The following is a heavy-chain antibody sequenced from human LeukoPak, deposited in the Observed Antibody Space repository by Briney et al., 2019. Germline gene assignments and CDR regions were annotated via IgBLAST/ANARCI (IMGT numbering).Heavy chain of an antibody. CDR3: ARDRSGTYSMDY. J-gene: IGHJ4*02. V-gene: IGHV3-33*08. D-gene: IGHD1-26*01. Sequence: GGSLRLSCAASGFAFSSYEMNWIRQTPGKGLEWVAVIWFDGRNKYYADSVKGRFTISRDNSKNTLFLQMNSLRAEDTAVYYCARDRSGTYSMDYWGQGTLVTVSS. CDR2: IWFDGRNK. CDR1: GFAFSSYE.